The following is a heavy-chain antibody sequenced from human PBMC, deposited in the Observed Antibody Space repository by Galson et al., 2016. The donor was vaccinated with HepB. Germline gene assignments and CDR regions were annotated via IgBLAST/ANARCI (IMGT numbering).Heavy chain of an antibody. CDR3: AHITAQRLPFDY. J-gene: IGHJ4*02. V-gene: IGHV2-5*02. CDR1: GFSLNTREMG. Sequence: PALVKPTQTLTLTCTFSGFSLNTREMGVGWIRQPPGKALEWLALIYWDGDKRYSPSLKRRLTISKDSSKNQVVLTMTRVDPLDTATYYCAHITAQRLPFDYWSQGTLVTVSS. CDR2: IYWDGDK. D-gene: IGHD2-2*01.